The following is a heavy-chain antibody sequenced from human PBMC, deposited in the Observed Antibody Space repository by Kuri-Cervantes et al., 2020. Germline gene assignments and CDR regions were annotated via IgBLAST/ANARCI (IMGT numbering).Heavy chain of an antibody. CDR2: ISYDGSNK. V-gene: IGHV3-30*03. CDR1: GFTFSNYG. CDR3: ARLPRISSSSPPSTLDY. J-gene: IGHJ4*02. D-gene: IGHD6-6*01. Sequence: GGSLRLSCAASGFTFSNYGMHWVRQAPGKGLEWVAVISYDGSNKYYADSVKGRFTISRDNSKNTLYLQMNSLRAEDTAVYYRARLPRISSSSPPSTLDYWGQGTLVTVSS.